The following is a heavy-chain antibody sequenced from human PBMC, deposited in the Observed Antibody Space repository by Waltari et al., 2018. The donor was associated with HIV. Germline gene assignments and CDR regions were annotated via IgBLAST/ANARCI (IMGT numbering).Heavy chain of an antibody. J-gene: IGHJ4*02. V-gene: IGHV3-49*05. D-gene: IGHD4-17*01. CDR1: GFSFGDYA. Sequence: EVQLGESGGGLVKPGRSMRLSCATSGFSFGDYAMSWFRQAPGKGLEWVGFIRSKAYGGTTQYAASVKGRFTISRDDSKSIAYLQMNSLKTEDTALYYCTRGTFTVTYYFDYWGRGTLVTVSS. CDR2: IRSKAYGGTT. CDR3: TRGTFTVTYYFDY.